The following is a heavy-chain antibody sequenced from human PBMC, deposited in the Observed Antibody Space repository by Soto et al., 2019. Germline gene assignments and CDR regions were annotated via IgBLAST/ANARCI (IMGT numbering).Heavy chain of an antibody. CDR2: IIPIFGTA. V-gene: IGHV1-69*13. CDR3: ARNEYYYDHDAFDI. D-gene: IGHD3-22*01. J-gene: IGHJ3*02. CDR1: GGTFSSYA. Sequence: SVKVSCKASGGTFSSYAISWVRQARGEGLEWMGGIIPIFGTANYAQKFQGRVTITADESTSTAYMELSSLRSEDTDVYYCARNEYYYDHDAFDIWGQGTMVTVSS.